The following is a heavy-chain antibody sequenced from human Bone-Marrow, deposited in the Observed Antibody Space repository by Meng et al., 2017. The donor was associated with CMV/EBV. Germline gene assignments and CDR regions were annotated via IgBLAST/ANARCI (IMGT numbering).Heavy chain of an antibody. CDR2: ISGSGGNT. D-gene: IGHD6-13*01. CDR1: GFTFSSYA. V-gene: IGHV3-23*01. Sequence: ETLSLTCAASGFTFSSYAMAWVRQAPGKGLEWVSAISGSGGNTYYAASVKGRFSISRDNSKNTLYLQMKSLRVEDTSVYYCAKEPISWYRPNFGYWGQGTLVTVSS. CDR3: AKEPISWYRPNFGY. J-gene: IGHJ4*02.